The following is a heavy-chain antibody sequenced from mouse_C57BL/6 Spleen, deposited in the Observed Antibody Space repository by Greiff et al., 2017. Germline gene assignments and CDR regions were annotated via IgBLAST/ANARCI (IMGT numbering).Heavy chain of an antibody. CDR2: IDPSDSYT. D-gene: IGHD3-2*02. V-gene: IGHV1-59*01. CDR3: ASLRLRAMDY. Sequence: LQPGAELVRPGTSVKLSCKASGYTFTSYWMHRVKQRPGQGLEWFGVIDPSDSYTNYNHKFKGKATLTVDTSSSTAYLQLSSLTSDDSAVYYCASLRLRAMDYWGQGTSVTVSS. CDR1: GYTFTSYW. J-gene: IGHJ4*01.